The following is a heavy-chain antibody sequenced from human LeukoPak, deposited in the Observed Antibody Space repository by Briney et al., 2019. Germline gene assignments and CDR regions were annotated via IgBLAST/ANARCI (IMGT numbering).Heavy chain of an antibody. D-gene: IGHD3-10*01. V-gene: IGHV1-2*02. CDR2: INPNSGGT. Sequence: GASVKVSCKASGYTFTGYYMHWVRQAPGQGLEWMGWINPNSGGTNYAQKFQGRVTMTRDTSISTAYMELSRLRSDDTAVYYCARNYYGSGSQILIDYWGQGTLATVSS. J-gene: IGHJ4*02. CDR3: ARNYYGSGSQILIDY. CDR1: GYTFTGYY.